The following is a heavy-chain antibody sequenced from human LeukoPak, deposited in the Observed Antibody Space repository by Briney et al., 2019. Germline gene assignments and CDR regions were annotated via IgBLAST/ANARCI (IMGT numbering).Heavy chain of an antibody. CDR3: ARAFGGSYYFQYYFDY. J-gene: IGHJ4*02. D-gene: IGHD1-26*01. Sequence: GGSLRLSCAASGFTFSSYSMNWVRQAPGTGLEWVSSISSSSSYIYYADSVKGRFTISRDNAKNSLYLQMNSLRAEDTAVYYCARAFGGSYYFQYYFDYWGQGTLVTVSS. V-gene: IGHV3-21*01. CDR2: ISSSSSYI. CDR1: GFTFSSYS.